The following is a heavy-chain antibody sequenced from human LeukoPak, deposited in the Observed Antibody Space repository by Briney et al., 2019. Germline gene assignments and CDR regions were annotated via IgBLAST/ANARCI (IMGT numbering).Heavy chain of an antibody. J-gene: IGHJ1*01. V-gene: IGHV3-7*01. CDR3: ARSSGPVSGTYAVRLWYGEYFQH. Sequence: GGSLRLSCAASGFTFSSYWMSWVRQAPGKGLEWVANIKQDGSEKYYVDSVKGRFTISRDNAKNSLYLQMNSLRAEDTGVYYCARSSGPVSGTYAVRLWYGEYFQHWGQGTLVTVSS. D-gene: IGHD6-19*01. CDR2: IKQDGSEK. CDR1: GFTFSSYW.